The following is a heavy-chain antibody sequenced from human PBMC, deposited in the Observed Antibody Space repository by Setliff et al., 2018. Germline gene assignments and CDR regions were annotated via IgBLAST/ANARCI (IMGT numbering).Heavy chain of an antibody. J-gene: IGHJ4*02. D-gene: IGHD6-13*01. Sequence: PGGSLRLSCAVSGLTFSSYAMNWVRQAPGKGLEWVSNINPAGAKTYYADSVKGRFTISRDNSKNTLYLQMNSLRAEGTAVYYCAKDGSGSYDYLDYWGQGTLVTVSS. V-gene: IGHV3-23*01. CDR1: GLTFSSYA. CDR3: AKDGSGSYDYLDY. CDR2: INPAGAKT.